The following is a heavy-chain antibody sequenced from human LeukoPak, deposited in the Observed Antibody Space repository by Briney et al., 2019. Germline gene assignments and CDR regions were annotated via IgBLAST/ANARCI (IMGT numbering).Heavy chain of an antibody. V-gene: IGHV3-23*01. J-gene: IGHJ4*02. CDR2: IGGSDGKT. CDR1: GFTFRSYA. Sequence: PGRSLRLSCAASGFTFRSYAMSWVRQAPGNGLEWVSAIGGSDGKTYYADSVKGRFTISRDNSKNTLYLQMNSLRAEDTALYYCAKEAHYPHMGTYLVTIDSWGQGTLVTVSS. CDR3: AKEAHYPHMGTYLVTIDS. D-gene: IGHD3-9*01.